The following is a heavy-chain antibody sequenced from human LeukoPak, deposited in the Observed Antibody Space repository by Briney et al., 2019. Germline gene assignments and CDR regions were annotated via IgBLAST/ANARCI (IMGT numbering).Heavy chain of an antibody. CDR2: ISYDGSNK. CDR3: ARGHSYGMDV. J-gene: IGHJ6*02. CDR1: GFIFGGYA. Sequence: PGGSQRLSCAASGFIFGGYAMHWVRQAPGKGLEWVAVISYDGSNKYYAESVKGRFTISGDNSKNTLFLQINSLRAEDTAVYYCARGHSYGMDVWGQGTTVTVSS. V-gene: IGHV3-30-3*01.